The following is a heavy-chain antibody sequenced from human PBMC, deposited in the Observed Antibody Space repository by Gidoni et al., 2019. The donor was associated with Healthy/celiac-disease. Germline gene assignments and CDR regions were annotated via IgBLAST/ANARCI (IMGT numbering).Heavy chain of an antibody. D-gene: IGHD4-17*01. J-gene: IGHJ3*02. Sequence: QVQLQESGPGLVKPSQNLSLTCTVSGGSIISGGYYWSWIRQPAGKGLEWIGRIYTRGSTNYNPSLKSRVTISVDTSKNQFSLKLSSVTAADTAVYYCAGATTVVTLPDAFDIWGQGTMVTVSS. CDR1: GGSIISGGYY. CDR2: IYTRGST. V-gene: IGHV4-61*02. CDR3: AGATTVVTLPDAFDI.